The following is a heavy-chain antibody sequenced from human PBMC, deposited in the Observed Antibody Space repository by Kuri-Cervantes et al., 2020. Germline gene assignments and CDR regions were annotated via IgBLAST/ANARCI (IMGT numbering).Heavy chain of an antibody. Sequence: GESLKISCAASGFTFSSYAMHWVRQAPGKGLEWVAVISYDGSNKYYADSVKGRFTISRDNSKNTLYLQMNSLRAEDAAVYYCARDIAGATFSFDYWGQGTLVTVSS. CDR3: ARDIAGATFSFDY. J-gene: IGHJ4*02. V-gene: IGHV3-30-3*01. CDR2: ISYDGSNK. D-gene: IGHD1-26*01. CDR1: GFTFSSYA.